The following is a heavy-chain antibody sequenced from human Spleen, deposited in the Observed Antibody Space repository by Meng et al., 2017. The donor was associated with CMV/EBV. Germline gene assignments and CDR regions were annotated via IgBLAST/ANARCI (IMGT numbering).Heavy chain of an antibody. CDR2: ISAYNGNT. Sequence: ASVKVSCKASGYTFTSYGISWVRQAPGQGLEWMGWISAYNGNTNYAQKLQGRVTMTTDTSTSTAYMELRSLRSDDTAVYYCARDHKAEYYYYGMDVWGQGTTVTVSS. J-gene: IGHJ6*02. V-gene: IGHV1-18*01. D-gene: IGHD6-25*01. CDR3: ARDHKAEYYYYGMDV. CDR1: GYTFTSYG.